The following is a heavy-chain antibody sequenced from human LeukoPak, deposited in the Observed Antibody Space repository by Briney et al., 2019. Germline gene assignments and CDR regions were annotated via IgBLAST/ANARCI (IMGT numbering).Heavy chain of an antibody. CDR3: ARDPGYGSGRNNYFDY. D-gene: IGHD3-10*01. V-gene: IGHV1-18*01. CDR1: GYTFTSYG. CDR2: ISAYNSNT. Sequence: ASVKVSCKASGYTFTSYGISWVRQAPGQGLEWMGWISAYNSNTNYAQKLQGRVTMTTDTSTSTAYTELRSLRSDDTAVYYCARDPGYGSGRNNYFDYWGQGTLVTVSS. J-gene: IGHJ4*02.